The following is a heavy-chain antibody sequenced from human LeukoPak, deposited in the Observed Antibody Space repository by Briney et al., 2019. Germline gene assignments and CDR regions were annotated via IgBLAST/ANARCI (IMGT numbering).Heavy chain of an antibody. CDR2: VSYDGSK. CDR1: GFTFSSYG. Sequence: PGGSLRLSCAASGFTFSSYGMHWVRQAPGKGLGWVAVVSYDGSKYYADSVKGRFTISRDNSKNTLYLQMSSLRAEDTAVYYCAKDLNRGLPDYWGQGTLVTVSS. V-gene: IGHV3-30*18. CDR3: AKDLNRGLPDY. J-gene: IGHJ4*02. D-gene: IGHD2-21*01.